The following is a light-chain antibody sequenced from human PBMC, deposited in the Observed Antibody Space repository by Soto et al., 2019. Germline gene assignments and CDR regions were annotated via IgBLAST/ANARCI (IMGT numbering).Light chain of an antibody. J-gene: IGKJ5*01. CDR3: QQYNNWPFIT. CDR2: GAS. V-gene: IGKV3-15*01. CDR1: QGVRGY. Sequence: EIMLSQSPATLSLSPGAKATLSCRASQGVRGYLAWYQQRPGQSPRLLIYGASSRATGIPARFSGSGSGTEFTLSISSLQSEDFAVYYCQQYNNWPFITFGQGTRLAI.